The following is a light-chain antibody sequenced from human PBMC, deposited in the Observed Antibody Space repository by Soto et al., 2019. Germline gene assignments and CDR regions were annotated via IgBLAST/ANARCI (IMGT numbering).Light chain of an antibody. V-gene: IGKV3-20*01. J-gene: IGKJ5*01. Sequence: EIVLTQSPGTLSLSPGERASLSCRASQSVRSTHLAWYQQKPGQAPRLLIYGASSRATGIPDRFSGSGSGTDFTLTISRLEPEDFAVYYCQQYGSSISITFGQGTRLEIK. CDR2: GAS. CDR1: QSVRSTH. CDR3: QQYGSSISIT.